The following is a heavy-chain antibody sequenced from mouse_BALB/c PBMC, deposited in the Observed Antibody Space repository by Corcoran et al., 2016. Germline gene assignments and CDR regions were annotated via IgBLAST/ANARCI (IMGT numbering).Heavy chain of an antibody. CDR2: INTYTGEP. V-gene: IGHV9-1*02. D-gene: IGHD2-4*01. CDR1: GYTFTNYG. CDR3: ARKKYDYDFDY. Sequence: QIQLVQSGPELKKPGETVKISCKASGYTFTNYGMNWVKQAPGKGLKWMGWINTYTGEPTYADDFKGRFAFSLETSASTAYLQINNLKNEDMATYFCARKKYDYDFDYWGQGTTLTVSS. J-gene: IGHJ2*01.